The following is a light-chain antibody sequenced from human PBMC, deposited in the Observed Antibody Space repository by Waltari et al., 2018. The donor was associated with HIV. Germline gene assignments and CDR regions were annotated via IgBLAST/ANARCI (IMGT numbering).Light chain of an antibody. CDR2: RTS. CDR3: QQYSTHYA. Sequence: DIQMTQSPSNLSASVGDTVVITCRASQSIDNWLAWYQQKPGRAPRLLVSRTSLFESGVSSRFTGSGSGTEFTLTIRSLQPDDIGTYYCQQYSTHYAFGQGTRVE. V-gene: IGKV1-5*03. J-gene: IGKJ2*01. CDR1: QSIDNW.